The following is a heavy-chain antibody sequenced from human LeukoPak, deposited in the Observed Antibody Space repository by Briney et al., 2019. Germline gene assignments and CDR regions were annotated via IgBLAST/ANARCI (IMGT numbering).Heavy chain of an antibody. CDR1: GYSISSGYF. J-gene: IGHJ5*01. D-gene: IGHD3-10*01. CDR2: IYQTGST. Sequence: SETLSLTCTVSGYSISSGYFWGWIRQPPGKGLEWIATIYQTGSTYYNPSLRSRVIISVDTSKNQFSLNLTSVTAADTAVYYCAQYGSGSSDSWGQGTLVTVSS. V-gene: IGHV4-38-2*02. CDR3: AQYGSGSSDS.